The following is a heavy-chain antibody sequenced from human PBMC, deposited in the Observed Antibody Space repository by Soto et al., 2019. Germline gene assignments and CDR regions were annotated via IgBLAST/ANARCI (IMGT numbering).Heavy chain of an antibody. D-gene: IGHD3-16*01. J-gene: IGHJ5*02. CDR3: ARVGRPQPPLTGFDN. CDR1: GFTFSDYA. CDR2: IRPDGSNR. Sequence: QVQLVESGGGVVQPGWSLRLSCVTSGFTFSDYAMHWVRQAPGKGLEWVAMIRPDGSNRYYADSVKGRFTISRDISKNTLYLQMSSVRADDTAVYFCARVGRPQPPLTGFDNWGQGTLVTFSS. V-gene: IGHV3-33*01.